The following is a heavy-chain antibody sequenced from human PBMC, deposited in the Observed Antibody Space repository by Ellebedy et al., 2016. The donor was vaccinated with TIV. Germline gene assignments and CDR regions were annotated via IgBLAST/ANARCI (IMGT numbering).Heavy chain of an antibody. CDR3: ARDPALPRGRFDT. J-gene: IGHJ5*02. Sequence: MPSETLSLTCTVSGGSISNSDYYRNWIRPPPGKGLEWIGSIYYSGSAYYNPSLKSRVTVSVDTSKNQFSLNLSSVTAADTAVYYCARDPALPRGRFDTWGQGTLVTVSS. CDR1: GGSISNSDYY. CDR2: IYYSGSA. V-gene: IGHV4-39*07.